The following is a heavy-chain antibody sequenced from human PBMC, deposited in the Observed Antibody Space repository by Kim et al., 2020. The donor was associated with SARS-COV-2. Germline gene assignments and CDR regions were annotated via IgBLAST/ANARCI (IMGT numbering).Heavy chain of an antibody. CDR3: ARHHPSGSYGMDV. D-gene: IGHD3-10*01. J-gene: IGHJ6*02. CDR1: GGSISSSSYY. Sequence: SETLSLTCPVSGGSISSSSYYWGWIRQPPGKGLEWIGSIYYSGSTYHNPSLKSRVTISVDTSKNQFSLKLSSVTAADTAVYYCARHHPSGSYGMDVWGQGTTVTVSS. V-gene: IGHV4-39*01. CDR2: IYYSGST.